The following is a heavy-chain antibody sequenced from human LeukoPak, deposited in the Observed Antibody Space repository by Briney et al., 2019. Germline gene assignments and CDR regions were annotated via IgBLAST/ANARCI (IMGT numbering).Heavy chain of an antibody. CDR3: TRAVGATNLGFDY. V-gene: IGHV3-13*01. J-gene: IGHJ4*02. CDR1: GFTFSSYD. D-gene: IGHD1-26*01. CDR2: IGTAGDT. Sequence: PGGSLRLSCAASGFTFSSYDMHWVRQATGKGLEWVSAIGTAGDTYYADSVKGRSTISRENAKNSLFLQVNSPRVGDTAVYYCTRAVGATNLGFDYWGPGTLVTVSS.